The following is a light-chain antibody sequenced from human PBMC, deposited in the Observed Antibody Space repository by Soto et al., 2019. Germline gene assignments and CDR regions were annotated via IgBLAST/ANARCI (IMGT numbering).Light chain of an antibody. Sequence: DIPLTQSPSTLSLSAGERATLSCRSSQSVSSSSLAWYQQKPGHAPRLIIYGASSRATGIPDRFSGSGSGTDFTLTISRLEPEDFAVYYCQQYDSSPRTFGQGTKVDIK. J-gene: IGKJ1*01. CDR1: QSVSSSS. CDR2: GAS. V-gene: IGKV3-20*01. CDR3: QQYDSSPRT.